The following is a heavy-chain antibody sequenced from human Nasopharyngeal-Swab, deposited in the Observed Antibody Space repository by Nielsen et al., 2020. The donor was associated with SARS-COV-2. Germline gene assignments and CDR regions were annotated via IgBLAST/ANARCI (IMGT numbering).Heavy chain of an antibody. CDR2: ISYDGSNK. CDR3: AKLIEEGSGSYYALYYYYGMDV. Sequence: VRQAPGKGLEWVAVISYDGSNKYYADSVKGRFTISRDNSKNTLCLQMNSLRAEDTAVYYCAKLIEEGSGSYYALYYYYGMDVWGQGTTVTVSS. J-gene: IGHJ6*02. V-gene: IGHV3-30*18. D-gene: IGHD3-10*01.